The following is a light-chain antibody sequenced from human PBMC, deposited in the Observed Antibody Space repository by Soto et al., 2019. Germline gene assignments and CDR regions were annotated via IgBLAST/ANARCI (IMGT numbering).Light chain of an antibody. CDR3: SSYTGSSTWV. V-gene: IGLV2-14*01. CDR2: EVT. CDR1: SSDVGRYNY. Sequence: QSALTQPASVSGSPGQSITISCTGTSSDVGRYNYVSWYQQLPGKAPKLMIYEVTDRPSGVSNRFSGSKSGNTASLTFSGLQAEDEADYFCSSYTGSSTWVFGGGTKLTVL. J-gene: IGLJ3*02.